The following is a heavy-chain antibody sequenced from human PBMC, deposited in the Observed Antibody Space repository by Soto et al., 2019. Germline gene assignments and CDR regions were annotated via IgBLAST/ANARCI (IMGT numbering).Heavy chain of an antibody. CDR2: IIPVFGTA. CDR3: ARDRWGSYAFDS. CDR1: GGVFRNYA. D-gene: IGHD1-26*01. Sequence: QVQLVQSWAEVKKPGSSVKVSCKASGGVFRNYAINWVRQAPGQGLEWMGGIIPVFGTADYPQKFQGRVTITADESTTTAYMERTRLKTEDTAVYFCARDRWGSYAFDSWGQGTLVTVAS. J-gene: IGHJ5*01. V-gene: IGHV1-69*01.